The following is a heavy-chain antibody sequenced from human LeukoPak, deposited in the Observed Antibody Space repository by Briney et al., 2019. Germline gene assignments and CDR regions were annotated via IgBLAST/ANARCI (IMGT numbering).Heavy chain of an antibody. Sequence: PGGSLRLSCAASGFTVSGNYMSWVRQAPGKGLEWVSVIYSGGSTYYADSVKGRFTISRDNSKNTLYLQMNSLRAEDTAVYYCASGYSGSRKYFDYWGQGTLVTVSS. V-gene: IGHV3-66*02. CDR1: GFTVSGNY. J-gene: IGHJ4*02. CDR2: IYSGGST. D-gene: IGHD5-12*01. CDR3: ASGYSGSRKYFDY.